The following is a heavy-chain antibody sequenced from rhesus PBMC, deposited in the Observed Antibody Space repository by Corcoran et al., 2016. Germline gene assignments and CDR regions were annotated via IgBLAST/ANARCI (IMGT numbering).Heavy chain of an antibody. Sequence: QVTLKESGPALVKPTQTLTLTCPFSGLSISTTGTGVHWIRQPPGKALEWLASFYWDDSKHYNTSLKNRLTVSKDTSKNQLILTMTYMDPVDTATYFCSTGSYWGQGVLVTVSS. D-gene: IGHD1-44*02. CDR1: GLSISTTGTG. J-gene: IGHJ4*01. V-gene: IGHV2-95*01. CDR2: FYWDDSK. CDR3: STGSY.